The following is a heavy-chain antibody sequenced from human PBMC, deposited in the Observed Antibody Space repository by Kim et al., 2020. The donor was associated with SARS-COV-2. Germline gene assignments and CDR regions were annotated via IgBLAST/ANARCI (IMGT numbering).Heavy chain of an antibody. D-gene: IGHD3-22*01. J-gene: IGHJ4*02. Sequence: SVKVSCKASGGTFSSYAISWVRQAPGQGLEWMGGIIPIFGTANYAQKFQGRVTITADESTSTAYMELSSLRSEDTAVYYCASSATYYYDSSGLRPPIFDYWGQGTLVTVSS. CDR1: GGTFSSYA. CDR3: ASSATYYYDSSGLRPPIFDY. V-gene: IGHV1-69*13. CDR2: IIPIFGTA.